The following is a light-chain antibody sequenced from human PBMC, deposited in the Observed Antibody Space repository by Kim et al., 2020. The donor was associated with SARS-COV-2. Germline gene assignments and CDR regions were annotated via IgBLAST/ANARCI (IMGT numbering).Light chain of an antibody. Sequence: DIQMTQSPSTLSASVGDRVTITCRASQSVSSWLAWYQQKPGKAPKVLIYKASSLESGVPSRFSGRGSGTEFTLTISSLQPDDFAIYYCQQYNSSPITFGQGTKVDIK. CDR1: QSVSSW. CDR2: KAS. CDR3: QQYNSSPIT. V-gene: IGKV1-5*03. J-gene: IGKJ2*01.